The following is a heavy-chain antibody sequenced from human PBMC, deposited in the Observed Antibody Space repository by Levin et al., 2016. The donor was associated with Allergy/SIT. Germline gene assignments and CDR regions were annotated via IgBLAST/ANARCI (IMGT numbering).Heavy chain of an antibody. CDR2: INPSGGST. CDR1: GYTFTSYY. Sequence: ASVKVSCKASGYTFTSYYMHWVRQAPGQGLEWMGIINPSGGSTSYAQKFQGRVTMTRDTSTSTVYMELSSLRSEDTAVYYCASQSMVRGDLWYYFDYWGQGTPVTVSS. D-gene: IGHD3-10*01. V-gene: IGHV1-46*03. CDR3: ASQSMVRGDLWYYFDY. J-gene: IGHJ4*02.